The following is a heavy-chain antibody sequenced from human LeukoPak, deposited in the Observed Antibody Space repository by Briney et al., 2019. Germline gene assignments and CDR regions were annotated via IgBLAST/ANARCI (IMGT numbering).Heavy chain of an antibody. CDR2: TRNRAKGYTI. Sequence: PGGSLRLSCAASGFTFCDYYMDWVRQAPGKGLEWVGRTRNRAKGYTIEYAAPVKGRFTVSRDDSKNSLYLYMNSPKTEDTAVYYCARGFPRPYGSGNPHYDMDVWGKGTTVTVSS. J-gene: IGHJ6*03. CDR3: ARGFPRPYGSGNPHYDMDV. CDR1: GFTFCDYY. V-gene: IGHV3-72*01. D-gene: IGHD3-10*01.